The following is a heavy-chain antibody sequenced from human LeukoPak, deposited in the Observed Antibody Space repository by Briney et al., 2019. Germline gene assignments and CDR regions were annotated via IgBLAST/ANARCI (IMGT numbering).Heavy chain of an antibody. CDR2: INSDGSST. V-gene: IGHV3-74*01. J-gene: IGHJ3*02. CDR3: AMSYCSSTSCYWAAGDAFDI. D-gene: IGHD2-2*01. Sequence: GGSLRLSCAASGFTFSSYWMHWVRQAPGKGLVWVSRINSDGSSTSYADSVKGRFTISRDNAKNTLYLQMNSLRAEDTAMYYCAMSYCSSTSCYWAAGDAFDIWGQGTMVTVSS. CDR1: GFTFSSYW.